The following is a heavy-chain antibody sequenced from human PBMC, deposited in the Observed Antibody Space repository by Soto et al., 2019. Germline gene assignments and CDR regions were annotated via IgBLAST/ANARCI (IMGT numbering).Heavy chain of an antibody. J-gene: IGHJ4*02. CDR2: INNSGST. D-gene: IGHD4-17*01. V-gene: IGHV4-34*01. CDR1: GGSFSGYY. Sequence: SETLSLTCAVYGGSFSGYYWSWIRQPPGKGLEWIGEINNSGSTIYNPSVKSRVTVSVDTSKNQFSLKLSSVTAADTAVYYCARHPTVTEYYFDYWGQGTLVTVSS. CDR3: ARHPTVTEYYFDY.